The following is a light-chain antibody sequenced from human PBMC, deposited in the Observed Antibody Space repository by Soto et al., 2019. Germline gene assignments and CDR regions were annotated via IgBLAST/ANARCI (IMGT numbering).Light chain of an antibody. CDR2: AAT. CDR3: QQYETFPYT. CDR1: QDITKS. Sequence: DIQMTQSPSSLSASVGDRVTITCQASQDITKSLSWFQQKPGKAPNLLIFAATNLEAGVPSRFSGGGSGTNFSLVISGLQPQDIVTYYCQQYETFPYTFGRGTKLDVK. J-gene: IGKJ2*01. V-gene: IGKV1-33*01.